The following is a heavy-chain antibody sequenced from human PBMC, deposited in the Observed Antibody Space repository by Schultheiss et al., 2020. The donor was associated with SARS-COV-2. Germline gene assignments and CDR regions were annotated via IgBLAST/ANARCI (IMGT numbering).Heavy chain of an antibody. J-gene: IGHJ4*02. V-gene: IGHV4-59*01. D-gene: IGHD1-26*01. CDR1: GGSISSYY. Sequence: SETLSLTCTVSGGSISSYYWSWIRQPPGKGLEWIGYIYYSGSTNYNPSLKSRVTISVDTSKNQFSLKLSSVTAADSAVYYCAIEFGGSYIDYWGQGTLVTVAS. CDR3: AIEFGGSYIDY. CDR2: IYYSGST.